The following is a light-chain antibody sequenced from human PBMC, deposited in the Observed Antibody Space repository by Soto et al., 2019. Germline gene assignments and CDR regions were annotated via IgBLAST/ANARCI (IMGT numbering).Light chain of an antibody. CDR1: QSISSY. CDR3: QQSYSTPS. Sequence: DIPMTQSPSSLSASVGDRVTITCRASQSISSYLNWFQQKPGKAPKLLIYAASSLQSGVPSRFSGSGSGTDFTLTISSLQPADFATYYCQQSYSTPSFGQGTKVEIK. J-gene: IGKJ1*01. CDR2: AAS. V-gene: IGKV1-39*01.